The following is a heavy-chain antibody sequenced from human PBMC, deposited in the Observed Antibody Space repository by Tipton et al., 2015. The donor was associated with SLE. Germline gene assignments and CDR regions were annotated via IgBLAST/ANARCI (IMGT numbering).Heavy chain of an antibody. V-gene: IGHV4-59*08. Sequence: TLSLTCTVSGGSINSYYWSWIRQPPGKGLEWIGYISYTETTKYNPSLESRVIISVDTSKNQFSLRLSSVTAADTAMYYCARHVGVAYYYAMDVWGQGTTVVISS. J-gene: IGHJ6*02. D-gene: IGHD2-15*01. CDR3: ARHVGVAYYYAMDV. CDR1: GGSINSYY. CDR2: ISYTETT.